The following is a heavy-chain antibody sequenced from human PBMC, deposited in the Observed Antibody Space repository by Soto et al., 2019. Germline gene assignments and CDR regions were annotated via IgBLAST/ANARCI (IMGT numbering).Heavy chain of an antibody. CDR3: ARQSMTTFGQIKPCSDP. Sequence: SETLSLTCTVSGGSVRSSSYYWGWIRQPPGKGLEWIGSIYYGGSTYYNPSLKSRVSMSVDTSNNQFSLKLTSVAAADTAAYYCARQSMTTFGQIKPCSDPWGQGTLVTVSS. V-gene: IGHV4-39*01. J-gene: IGHJ5*02. D-gene: IGHD3-3*01. CDR1: GGSVRSSSYY. CDR2: IYYGGST.